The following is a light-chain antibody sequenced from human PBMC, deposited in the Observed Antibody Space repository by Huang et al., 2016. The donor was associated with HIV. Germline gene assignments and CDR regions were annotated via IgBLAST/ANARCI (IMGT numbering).Light chain of an antibody. J-gene: IGKJ1*01. V-gene: IGKV4-1*01. CDR3: QQYYSSLWT. CDR2: WAS. CDR1: QSLIYNSNNKNY. Sequence: DIVMTQSPDSLTVSLGERATIHCKSSQSLIYNSNNKNYLNWYQQKPGPPPKVLIYWASSRESGVPDRFNGSGSGTNFALTINSLQAEDVAVYYCQQYYSSLWTFGQGTKVEIK.